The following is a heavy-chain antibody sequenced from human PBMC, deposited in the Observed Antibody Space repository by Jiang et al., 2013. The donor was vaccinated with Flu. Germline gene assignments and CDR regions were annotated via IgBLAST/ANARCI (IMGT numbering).Heavy chain of an antibody. CDR1: SSYA. J-gene: IGHJ4*02. D-gene: IGHD5-18*01. V-gene: IGHV1-69*06. CDR2: IMPXFDTA. CDR3: ARAVGGYSLGPVAF. Sequence: SSYAVSWVRQAPGQGLEWMGGIMPXFDTANYAQKFQGRLTITADKSTSTVYMELSSLTSDDTAVYYCARAVGGYSLGPVAFWGQGTLVTVSS.